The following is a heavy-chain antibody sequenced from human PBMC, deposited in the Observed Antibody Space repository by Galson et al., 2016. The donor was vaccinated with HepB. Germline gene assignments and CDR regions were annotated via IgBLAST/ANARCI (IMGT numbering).Heavy chain of an antibody. CDR2: IYPGDSDT. V-gene: IGHV5-51*01. J-gene: IGHJ3*02. D-gene: IGHD3-9*01. CDR1: GYSFSTYW. CDR3: ARGGGFGYYNILTGEPPRTFEI. Sequence: QSGAEVTKPGESLRISCKGSGYSFSTYWIGWVRQMPGKGLEWMGIIYPGDSDTRYGPAFQGQVSISADKSISTAYLRWNSLKASDTAMYYCARGGGFGYYNILTGEPPRTFEIWGQGRKVTVSS.